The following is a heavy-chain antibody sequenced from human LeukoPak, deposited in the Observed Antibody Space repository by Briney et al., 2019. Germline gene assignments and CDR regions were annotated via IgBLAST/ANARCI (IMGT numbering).Heavy chain of an antibody. CDR1: GGTFSSYA. CDR2: IIPILGIA. D-gene: IGHD3-22*01. CDR3: ARSYYDSSGRGDAFDI. Sequence: SVKVSCKASGGTFSSYAISWVRQAPGQGLEWMGRIIPILGIANYAQKFQGRVTITADKSTSTAYMELSSLRSEDTAEYYCARSYYDSSGRGDAFDIWGQGTMVTVSS. V-gene: IGHV1-69*04. J-gene: IGHJ3*02.